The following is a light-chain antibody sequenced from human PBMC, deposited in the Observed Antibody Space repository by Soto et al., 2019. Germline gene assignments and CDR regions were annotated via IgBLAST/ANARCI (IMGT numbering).Light chain of an antibody. CDR2: GAS. J-gene: IGKJ5*01. CDR3: QQRTNWPIT. Sequence: ETVMTQSPATLSVSPGERATLSCRASQSVNSNLAWYQQRLGQAPRVVIYGASTRAAGIPARFSGSGSGTEFILTISSLQSEDFAVYYCQQRTNWPITFGQGTRLEIK. CDR1: QSVNSN. V-gene: IGKV3-15*01.